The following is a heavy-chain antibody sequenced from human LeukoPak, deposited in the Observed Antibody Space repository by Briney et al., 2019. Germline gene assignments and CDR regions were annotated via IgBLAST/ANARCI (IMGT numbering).Heavy chain of an antibody. V-gene: IGHV1-2*02. Sequence: VASVKVSCKASGYTFTGYYIHWVRQAPGQGLEWMGWINPNSGGTNFAQKFQGRVTMTRDTSVSTAYMELSRLRSDGTAVYYCARGSAVFGADYSPSFQHWGQGTLVTVSS. J-gene: IGHJ1*01. CDR1: GYTFTGYY. CDR3: ARGSAVFGADYSPSFQH. CDR2: INPNSGGT. D-gene: IGHD3/OR15-3a*01.